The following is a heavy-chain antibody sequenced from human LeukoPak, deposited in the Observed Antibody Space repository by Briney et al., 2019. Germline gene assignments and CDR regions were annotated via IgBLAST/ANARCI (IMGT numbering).Heavy chain of an antibody. CDR1: GFTFSNYW. CDR2: IKSDGRT. J-gene: IGHJ1*01. V-gene: IGHV3-74*01. CDR3: ARAPSEIGGYYPEYFRH. Sequence: SGGSLRLSCAAAGFTFSNYWMHWVRQAPGKGLVWVSRIKSDGRTNYADSVKGRFTISRDNAKNTVSLQVNSLRAEVTGVYYCARAPSEIGGYYPEYFRHWGQGTLVTVSS. D-gene: IGHD3-22*01.